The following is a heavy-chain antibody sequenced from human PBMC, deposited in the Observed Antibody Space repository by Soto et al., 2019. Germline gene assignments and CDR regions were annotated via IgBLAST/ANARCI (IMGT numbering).Heavy chain of an antibody. J-gene: IGHJ4*02. V-gene: IGHV3-48*01. Sequence: SLRLSCAASGFTFSSYSMNWVRQAPGKGLEWVSYISSSSSTIYYADSVKGRFTISRDNAKNSLYLQMNSLRAEDTAVYYCARDWPLRAAAGPLLGDWGQGTLVTVSS. D-gene: IGHD6-13*01. CDR2: ISSSSSTI. CDR1: GFTFSSYS. CDR3: ARDWPLRAAAGPLLGD.